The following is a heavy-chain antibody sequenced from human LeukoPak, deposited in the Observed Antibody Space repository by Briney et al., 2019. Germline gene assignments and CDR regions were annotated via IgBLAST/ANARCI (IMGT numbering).Heavy chain of an antibody. D-gene: IGHD1-1*01. CDR2: IYYSGST. V-gene: IGHV4-31*03. CDR1: GGSISSGGYY. J-gene: IGHJ5*02. CDR3: ARGPLLLFGSKQLAGSWWFDP. Sequence: SQTLSLTCTVSGGSISSGGYYWSWIRQHPGKGLEWIGYIYYSGSTYYNPSLKSRVTISVGTSKNQFSLKLSSVTAADTAVYYCARGPLLLFGSKQLAGSWWFDPWGQGTLVTVSS.